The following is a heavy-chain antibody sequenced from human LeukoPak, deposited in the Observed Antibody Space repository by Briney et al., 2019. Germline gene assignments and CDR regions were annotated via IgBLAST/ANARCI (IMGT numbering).Heavy chain of an antibody. CDR1: GGSISSSSYY. V-gene: IGHV4-39*07. CDR3: ARSDSSSWYVNNMDV. J-gene: IGHJ6*02. D-gene: IGHD6-13*01. Sequence: SETLSLTCTVSGGSISSSSYYWDWIRQPPGKGLEWIGSIYYIGSTYYNPSLKSRVTISIDTSKNQFSLKLTSVTAADTAVYYCARSDSSSWYVNNMDVWGQGTTVTVSS. CDR2: IYYIGST.